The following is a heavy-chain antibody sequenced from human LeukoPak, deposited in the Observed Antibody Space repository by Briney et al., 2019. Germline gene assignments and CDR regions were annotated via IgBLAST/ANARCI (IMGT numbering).Heavy chain of an antibody. CDR3: AKAVIIRGSYYSDY. CDR1: GFTFDDYA. V-gene: IGHV3-9*01. Sequence: PGRSLRLSCAASGFTFDDYAMHWVRQAPGKGLEWVSGISWNSGSIGYADSVKGRFTISRDNAKNSLYLQMISLRAEDTALYYCAKAVIIRGSYYSDYWGQGTLVTVSS. D-gene: IGHD1-26*01. J-gene: IGHJ4*02. CDR2: ISWNSGSI.